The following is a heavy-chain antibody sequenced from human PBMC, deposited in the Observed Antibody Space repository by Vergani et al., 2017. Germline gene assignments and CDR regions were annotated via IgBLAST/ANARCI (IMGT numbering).Heavy chain of an antibody. D-gene: IGHD2-2*01. CDR1: GGSFSGYY. Sequence: QVQLQQWGAGLLKPSETLSLTCAVYGGSFSGYYWSWIRQPPGKGLEWIGEINHSGSTNYNPSLKSRVSMSVATSKKQFSLKMNSVTAADTAVYYCARRCSTTCSTMGRAAFDIWGQGTMVTVSS. J-gene: IGHJ3*02. V-gene: IGHV4-34*01. CDR2: INHSGST. CDR3: ARRCSTTCSTMGRAAFDI.